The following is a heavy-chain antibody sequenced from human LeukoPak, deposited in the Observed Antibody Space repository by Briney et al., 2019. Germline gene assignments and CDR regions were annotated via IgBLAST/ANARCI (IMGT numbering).Heavy chain of an antibody. CDR3: ARRSEFGVLYYMDV. CDR2: ISGSSGTI. D-gene: IGHD3-16*01. Sequence: GGSLRLSCTASGFTFSTYSMNWVRQAPGKGLEWVSYISGSSGTIYYADSVQGRFTISRDNAKSSLYLQMNSLRAEDTAVYYCARRSEFGVLYYMDVWGNGTTVTVSS. J-gene: IGHJ6*03. CDR1: GFTFSTYS. V-gene: IGHV3-48*01.